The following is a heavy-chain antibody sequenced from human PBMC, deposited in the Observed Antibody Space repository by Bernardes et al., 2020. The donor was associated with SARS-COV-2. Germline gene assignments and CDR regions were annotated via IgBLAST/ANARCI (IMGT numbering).Heavy chain of an antibody. CDR3: AKDDRCMLPPFIYYYGMDG. D-gene: IGHD2-8*01. CDR2: ISGSGGST. CDR1: GFTFSSYA. J-gene: IGHJ6*02. V-gene: IGHV3-23*01. Sequence: GWSLRLSCAASGFTFSSYAMSWVRQAPGKGLEWVSAISGSGGSTYYADSVKGRFTISRDNSKNTLYLQMNSLSAEDTAVYYCAKDDRCMLPPFIYYYGMDGWGQGTTVTVSS.